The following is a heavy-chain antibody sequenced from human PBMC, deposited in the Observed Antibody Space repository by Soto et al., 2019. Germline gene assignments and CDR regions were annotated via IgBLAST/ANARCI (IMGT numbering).Heavy chain of an antibody. Sequence: SETLSLTGTVSGDSLRSSYHYWGWIRQLPGKGLEWIGSIYYTGNTYYNPSLKSRVSISVDMATNEISLRLRAESIADTAFYYCVRVEMYAGEFNPNFDRCGQGALFTVSS. J-gene: IGHJ4*02. D-gene: IGHD2-8*01. CDR2: IYYTGNT. CDR1: GDSLRSSYHY. V-gene: IGHV4-39*01. CDR3: VRVEMYAGEFNPNFDR.